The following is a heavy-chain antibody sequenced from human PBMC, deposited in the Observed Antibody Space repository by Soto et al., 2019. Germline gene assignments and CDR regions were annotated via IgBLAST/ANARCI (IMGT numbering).Heavy chain of an antibody. J-gene: IGHJ5*02. CDR3: ARVGFGGSYHAGYNWFDP. Sequence: QVQLQESGPGLVKPSQTLSLTCTVSGGSISSGGYYWSWIRQHPGKGLEWIGYIYYSGSTYYNPSLKSRVTISVDTSKNQFSLKLSSVTAADTAVYYCARVGFGGSYHAGYNWFDPWGQGTLVTVSS. CDR2: IYYSGST. D-gene: IGHD1-26*01. CDR1: GGSISSGGYY. V-gene: IGHV4-31*03.